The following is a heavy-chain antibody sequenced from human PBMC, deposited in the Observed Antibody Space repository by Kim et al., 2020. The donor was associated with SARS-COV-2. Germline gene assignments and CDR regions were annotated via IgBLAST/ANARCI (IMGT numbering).Heavy chain of an antibody. CDR2: IYYSGST. J-gene: IGHJ4*02. CDR3: ARDSSSWSPRFDY. D-gene: IGHD6-13*01. CDR1: GGSISSSSYY. V-gene: IGHV4-39*07. Sequence: SETLSLTCTVSGGSISSSSYYWGWIRQPPGKGLEWIGSIYYSGSTYYNPSLKSRVTISVDTSKNQFSLKLSSVTAADTAVYYCARDSSSWSPRFDYWGQGTLVTVSS.